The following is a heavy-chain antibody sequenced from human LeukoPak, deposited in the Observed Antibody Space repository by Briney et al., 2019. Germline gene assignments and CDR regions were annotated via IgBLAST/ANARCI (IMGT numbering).Heavy chain of an antibody. V-gene: IGHV3-7*01. CDR2: IKQDGSEK. CDR3: ARARSSGWLGRRVYFDY. CDR1: GFTFSSYW. J-gene: IGHJ4*02. Sequence: GGSLRLSCAASGFTFSSYWMSWVRQAPGKGLEWMANIKQDGSEKYYVDSVKGRFTISRDNAKNSLYLQMNSLRAEDTAVYYCARARSSGWLGRRVYFDYWGQGTLVTVSS. D-gene: IGHD6-19*01.